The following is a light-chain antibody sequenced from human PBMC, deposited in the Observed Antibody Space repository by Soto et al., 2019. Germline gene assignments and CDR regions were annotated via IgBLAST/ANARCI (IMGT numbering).Light chain of an antibody. V-gene: IGLV2-8*01. CDR2: EVT. CDR1: SSDVGASNY. Sequence: QSALTQPPSASGSPGQSVTISCTGTSSDVGASNYVSWYQQLPGKAPKLMIYEVTKRPSGVPDRFSGSKSGNTASLTISGLQAEDEADYYCSSYTSSSTLKVFGGGTKVTVL. CDR3: SSYTSSSTLKV. J-gene: IGLJ2*01.